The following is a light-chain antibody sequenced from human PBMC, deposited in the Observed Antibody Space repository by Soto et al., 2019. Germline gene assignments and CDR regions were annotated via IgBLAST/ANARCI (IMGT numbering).Light chain of an antibody. CDR3: QQYRSYRA. Sequence: DIQMTQSPSTLSASVGDRVTITCRASPNISNWLAWYQQKPGKAPKILIYKASSLEIGVPSRFSGSGSGTEFTLTISSLQPDDVATYYCQQYRSYRAFGQGTKVEVK. V-gene: IGKV1-5*03. CDR2: KAS. CDR1: PNISNW. J-gene: IGKJ1*01.